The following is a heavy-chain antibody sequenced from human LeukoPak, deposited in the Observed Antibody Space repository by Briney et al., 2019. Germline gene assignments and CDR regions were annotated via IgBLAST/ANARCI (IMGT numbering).Heavy chain of an antibody. CDR1: GFTFSSYG. Sequence: GGTLRLSCAASGFTFSSYGMSWVRQALGGGLEWVSAISGSGGSTYYADSVKVRFTISRDNAKNSLYLQMNSLRAKDTAVYYCAELGITMIGGVWGKGTTVTISS. CDR3: AELGITMIGGV. CDR2: ISGSGGST. V-gene: IGHV3-23*01. J-gene: IGHJ6*04. D-gene: IGHD3-10*02.